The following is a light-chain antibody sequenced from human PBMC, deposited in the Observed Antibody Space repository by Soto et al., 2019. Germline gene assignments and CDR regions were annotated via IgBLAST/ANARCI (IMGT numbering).Light chain of an antibody. CDR1: QSINTK. Sequence: EIVMTQSPATLSVSPGEGATFSCRASQSINTKIAWYQLKPGQAPRLLIYDASIRATGIPARFSGSGSGTEFSLTINSLQSEDFAVYYCQQFGPSLWTFGQGTKVDIK. CDR2: DAS. J-gene: IGKJ1*01. V-gene: IGKV3-15*01. CDR3: QQFGPSLWT.